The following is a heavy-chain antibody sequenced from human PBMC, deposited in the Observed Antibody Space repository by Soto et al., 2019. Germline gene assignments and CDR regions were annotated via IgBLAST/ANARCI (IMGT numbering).Heavy chain of an antibody. CDR3: ARGPTGTTHFDS. CDR2: IIPVFGTR. Sequence: ASLKVSFTSSGVIFNTYGINWVRLVPGQCLEWMGSIIPVFGTRNYLQKFQDRVTFTADKSTSTAYMELSDLRSEDTAIYYCARGPTGTTHFDSWGQGTLVTVSS. J-gene: IGHJ4*02. V-gene: IGHV1-69*06. CDR1: GVIFNTYG. D-gene: IGHD1-1*01.